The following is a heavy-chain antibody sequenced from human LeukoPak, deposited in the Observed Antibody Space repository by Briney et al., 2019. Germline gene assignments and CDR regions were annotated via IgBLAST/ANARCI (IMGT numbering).Heavy chain of an antibody. D-gene: IGHD6-13*01. CDR3: ARDYAAAAGSIDAFDI. CDR1: GGSISSGGYY. J-gene: IGHJ3*02. CDR2: IYYSGST. Sequence: SQTLSLTCTVSGGSISSGGYYWSWIRQHPGKGLEWIGYIYYSGSTYYNPSLKSRVTISVDTSKNQFSLKLSSVTAADTAVYYCARDYAAAAGSIDAFDIWGQGTMVTVSS. V-gene: IGHV4-31*03.